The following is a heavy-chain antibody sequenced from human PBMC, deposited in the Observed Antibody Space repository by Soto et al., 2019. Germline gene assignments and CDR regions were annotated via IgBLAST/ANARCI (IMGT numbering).Heavy chain of an antibody. CDR3: ARGPDTAMVIFDYFYLMDV. V-gene: IGHV1-8*01. CDR2: MNPNSGNT. D-gene: IGHD5-18*01. CDR1: GYTFTSYD. J-gene: IGHJ6*02. Sequence: ASVKVSCKASGYTFTSYDINWVRQATGQGLEWMGWMNPNSGNTCYAQKFQGRVTMTRNTSISTAYMEPSSLRSEDTAVYYCARGPDTAMVIFDYFYLMDVWGQGTTVTV.